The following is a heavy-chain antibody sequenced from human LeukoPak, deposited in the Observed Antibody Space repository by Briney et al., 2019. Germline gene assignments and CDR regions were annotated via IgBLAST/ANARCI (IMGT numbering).Heavy chain of an antibody. CDR1: GFTFDDYA. CDR3: AKGLVGAPLGAFDI. D-gene: IGHD1-26*01. CDR2: ISWNSGSI. Sequence: GRSLRLSCAASGFTFDDYAMHWVRPAPGKGLEWVSGISWNSGSIGYADSVKDRFTISRDNAKNSLYLQMNSLRAEDTALYYCAKGLVGAPLGAFDIWGQGTMVTVSS. V-gene: IGHV3-9*01. J-gene: IGHJ3*02.